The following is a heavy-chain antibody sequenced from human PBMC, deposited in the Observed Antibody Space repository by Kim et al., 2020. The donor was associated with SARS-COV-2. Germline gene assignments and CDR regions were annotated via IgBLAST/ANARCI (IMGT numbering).Heavy chain of an antibody. CDR3: ARGRVGAARIFDY. V-gene: IGHV4-34*01. CDR2: INHSGST. Sequence: SETLSLTCAVYGGSFSGYYWSWIRQPPGKGLEWIGEINHSGSTNYNPSLKSRVTISVDTSKNQFSLKLSSVTAADTAVYYCARGRVGAARIFDYWGQGTLVTVSS. CDR1: GGSFSGYY. D-gene: IGHD6-6*01. J-gene: IGHJ4*02.